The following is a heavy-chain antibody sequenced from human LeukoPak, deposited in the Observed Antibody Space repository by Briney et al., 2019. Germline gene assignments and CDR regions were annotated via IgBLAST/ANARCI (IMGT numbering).Heavy chain of an antibody. CDR3: ARVRLGYCSSTSCYVHIGWFDP. Sequence: SETLSLTCAVYGGSFSGYYWSWIRQPPGKGLEWIGEINHSGSTNYNPSLKSRVTISVDTSKNQFSLKLSSVTAADTAVYYCARVRLGYCSSTSCYVHIGWFDPWSQGTLVTVSS. D-gene: IGHD2-2*01. J-gene: IGHJ5*02. CDR1: GGSFSGYY. V-gene: IGHV4-34*01. CDR2: INHSGST.